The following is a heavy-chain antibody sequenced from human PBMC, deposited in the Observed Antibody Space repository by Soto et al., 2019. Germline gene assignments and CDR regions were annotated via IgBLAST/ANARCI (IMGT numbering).Heavy chain of an antibody. D-gene: IGHD2-21*01. J-gene: IGHJ3*02. CDR3: AREGGGGSGGAFET. Sequence: EVQLVESGGGLVKPGGSLRLSCADSGFTFSNAWMSWVRQTPGKGLQWVGRIKSKTAGGTTDYAAHVKGRFTISIDYSENTLYLKMNRLKTEDTAVYYCAREGGGGSGGAFETWGQGTMVTVSS. CDR2: IKSKTAGGTT. V-gene: IGHV3-15*01. CDR1: GFTFSNAW.